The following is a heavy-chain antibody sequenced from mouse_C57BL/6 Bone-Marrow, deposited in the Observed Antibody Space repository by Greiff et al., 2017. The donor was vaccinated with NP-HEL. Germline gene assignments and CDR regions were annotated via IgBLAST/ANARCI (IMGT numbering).Heavy chain of an antibody. CDR2: IHPNSGST. V-gene: IGHV1-64*01. D-gene: IGHD2-1*01. J-gene: IGHJ1*03. CDR3: AREALLWWYFDV. CDR1: GYTFTSYW. Sequence: QVQLQQPGAELVKPGASVKLSCKASGYTFTSYWMHWVKQRPGQGLEWIGMIHPNSGSTNYNEKFKSKATLTVDKSSSTAYMQLSSLTSEDSAVYYCAREALLWWYFDVWGTGTTVTVSS.